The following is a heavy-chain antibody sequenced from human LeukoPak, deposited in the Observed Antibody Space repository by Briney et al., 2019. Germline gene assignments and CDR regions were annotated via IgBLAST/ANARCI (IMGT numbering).Heavy chain of an antibody. V-gene: IGHV3-74*01. Sequence: GGSLRLSCAASGFTFGNYWMHWVRQAPGKGLVWVSRINGDGSSTNYADSVKGRFTISRDDSKNTLYLQMSSLRAEDTAVYYCVRDDRGVVVFDYWGQGALVTVSS. CDR2: INGDGSST. D-gene: IGHD2-15*01. J-gene: IGHJ4*02. CDR3: VRDDRGVVVFDY. CDR1: GFTFGNYW.